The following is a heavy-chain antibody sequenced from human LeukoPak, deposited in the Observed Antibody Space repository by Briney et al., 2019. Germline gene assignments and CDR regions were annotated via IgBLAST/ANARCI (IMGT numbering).Heavy chain of an antibody. V-gene: IGHV4-34*01. CDR1: GGSISSGGNS. J-gene: IGHJ4*02. D-gene: IGHD2-15*01. CDR3: ARHRRHGYCSGGSCYSGRGYFDY. CDR2: INHSGST. Sequence: PSETLSLTCAVSGGSISSGGNSWSWIRQPPGKGLEWIGEINHSGSTNYNPSLKSRVTISVDTSKNQFSLKLSSVTAADTAVYYCARHRRHGYCSGGSCYSGRGYFDYWGQGTLVTVSS.